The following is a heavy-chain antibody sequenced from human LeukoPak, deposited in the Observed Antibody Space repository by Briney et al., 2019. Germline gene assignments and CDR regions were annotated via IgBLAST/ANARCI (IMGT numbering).Heavy chain of an antibody. V-gene: IGHV3-21*01. CDR2: ISSSSSYI. CDR1: GFTFSSYS. Sequence: GGSLRLSCAASGFTFSSYSMNWVRQAPGKGLEWVSSISSSSSYIYYADSVKGRFTISRDNAKNSLYLQMNSLRAEDTAVYYCARDRVAVAGTFDYWGQGTLVTVSS. CDR3: ARDRVAVAGTFDY. D-gene: IGHD6-19*01. J-gene: IGHJ4*02.